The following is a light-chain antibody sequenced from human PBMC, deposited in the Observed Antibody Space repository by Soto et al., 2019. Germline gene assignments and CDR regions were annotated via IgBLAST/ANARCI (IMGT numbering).Light chain of an antibody. Sequence: QSALTQPASVSGSPGQSITISCTGTSSDVGAYDFVSWYQQHPDKAPKLMIYEVRNRPSGVSNRVSGSKSVNTATLTISGLQAEDEADYYCSSYTTSSTRVFGTGTKLTVL. CDR3: SSYTTSSTRV. CDR2: EVR. CDR1: SSDVGAYDF. J-gene: IGLJ1*01. V-gene: IGLV2-14*03.